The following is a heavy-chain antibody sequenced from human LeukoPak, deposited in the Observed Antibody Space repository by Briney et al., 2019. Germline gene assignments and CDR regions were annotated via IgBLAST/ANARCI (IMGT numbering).Heavy chain of an antibody. V-gene: IGHV4-59*12. CDR1: GGSISGYY. CDR2: IYYSGST. CDR3: AREAAAGTSFDY. Sequence: SETLSLTCTVSGGSISGYYWSWIRQPPGKGLERIGYIYYSGSTNYNPSLKSRVTISVDTSKNQFSLKLSSVTAADTAVYYCAREAAAGTSFDYWGQGTLVTVSS. D-gene: IGHD6-13*01. J-gene: IGHJ4*02.